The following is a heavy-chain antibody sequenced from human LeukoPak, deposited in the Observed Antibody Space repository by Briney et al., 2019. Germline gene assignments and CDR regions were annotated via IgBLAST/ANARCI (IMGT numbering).Heavy chain of an antibody. J-gene: IGHJ4*02. CDR3: AKDEGESEGVRYFDWSDPVPTDY. D-gene: IGHD3-9*01. Sequence: GGSLRLSCAASGFTFSSYGMHWVRQAPGKGLEWVAFIRYDGSNKYYADSVKGRFTISRDNSKNTLYLQMNSLRAEDTAVYYCAKDEGESEGVRYFDWSDPVPTDYWGQGTLVTVSS. V-gene: IGHV3-30*02. CDR1: GFTFSSYG. CDR2: IRYDGSNK.